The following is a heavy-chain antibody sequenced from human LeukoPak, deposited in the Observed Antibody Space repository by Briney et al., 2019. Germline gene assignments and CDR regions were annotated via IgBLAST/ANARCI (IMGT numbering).Heavy chain of an antibody. J-gene: IGHJ4*02. D-gene: IGHD2-15*01. CDR2: IKPDGSEK. CDR1: GFTFSDYW. V-gene: IGHV3-7*01. Sequence: GGSLRLSCAASGFTFSDYWMTWVRQAPGKGLEWVANIKPDGSEKYYVDSVKGRFTISRDNAKNSLYLQMNSPRAEDTAVYYCARVRYCSGGSCYSPFDYWGQGTLVTVSS. CDR3: ARVRYCSGGSCYSPFDY.